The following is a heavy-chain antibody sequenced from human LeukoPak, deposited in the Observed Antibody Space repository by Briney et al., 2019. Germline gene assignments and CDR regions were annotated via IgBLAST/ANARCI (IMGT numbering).Heavy chain of an antibody. J-gene: IGHJ5*02. Sequence: SETLSLTCAVYGGSFSGYYWSWIRQPPGKGLEWIGEINHSGSTNYNPSLKSRVTISVDTSKNQFSLKLSSVTAADTAVYYCARTGSGYYNRDWFDPWGQGTLVTVSS. CDR3: ARTGSGYYNRDWFDP. CDR2: INHSGST. V-gene: IGHV4-34*01. D-gene: IGHD3-3*01. CDR1: GGSFSGYY.